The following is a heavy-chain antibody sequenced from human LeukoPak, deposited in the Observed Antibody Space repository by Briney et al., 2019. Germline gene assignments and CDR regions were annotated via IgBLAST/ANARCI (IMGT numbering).Heavy chain of an antibody. Sequence: GGSLRLSCAASGFTFSSYAMSWVRQAPGKGLEWVSAISGSGGSTYYADSVKGRFTISRDNSKNTLYLQMNSLRAEDTAVYYCAKDILHCSSTSCYPHPVDYWGQGTLVTVSS. D-gene: IGHD2-2*01. J-gene: IGHJ4*02. V-gene: IGHV3-23*01. CDR3: AKDILHCSSTSCYPHPVDY. CDR1: GFTFSSYA. CDR2: ISGSGGST.